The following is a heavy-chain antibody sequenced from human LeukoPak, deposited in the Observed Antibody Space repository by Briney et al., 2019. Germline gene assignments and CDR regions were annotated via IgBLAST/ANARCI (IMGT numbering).Heavy chain of an antibody. D-gene: IGHD6-6*01. V-gene: IGHV6-1*01. Sequence: SQTLSLTCAISGDSVSSKSAAWNWIRQSPSRGLEWLGRTYYRSKWYNDYAVFVKSRITINPDTSKNQFSLQLNSVTPEDTAVYYCARVMGPFSSSSRFDPWGQGTLVTVSS. CDR2: TYYRSKWYN. CDR1: GDSVSSKSAA. CDR3: ARVMGPFSSSSRFDP. J-gene: IGHJ5*02.